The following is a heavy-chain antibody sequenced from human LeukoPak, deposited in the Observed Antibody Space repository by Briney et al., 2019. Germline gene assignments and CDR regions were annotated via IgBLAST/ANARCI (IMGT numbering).Heavy chain of an antibody. CDR2: ISGSGGST. D-gene: IGHD3-16*01. J-gene: IGHJ4*02. CDR3: ARDAEGDFDY. V-gene: IGHV3-23*01. CDR1: GFTFSSYA. Sequence: PGGSLRLSCAASGFTFSSYAMSWVRQAPGKGLEWVSAISGSGGSTYYADSVKGRFTISRDNAKNSLYLQMNSLRAEDTAVYYCARDAEGDFDYWGQGTLVTVSS.